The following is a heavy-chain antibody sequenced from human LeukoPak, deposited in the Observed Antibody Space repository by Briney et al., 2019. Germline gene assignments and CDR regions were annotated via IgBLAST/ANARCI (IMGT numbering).Heavy chain of an antibody. CDR2: IWYDGSNK. CDR3: ARDRGVRGQCSGDSCDYFDY. Sequence: HPGGSLRLSCAASGFTFSSYGMHWVRQAPGKGLEWVAVIWYDGSNKYYTDSVKGRFTISRDNSKNTLYLQMNSLRAEDTAVYYCARDRGVRGQCSGDSCDYFDYWGQGTLVIVSS. D-gene: IGHD2-15*01. J-gene: IGHJ4*02. CDR1: GFTFSSYG. V-gene: IGHV3-33*01.